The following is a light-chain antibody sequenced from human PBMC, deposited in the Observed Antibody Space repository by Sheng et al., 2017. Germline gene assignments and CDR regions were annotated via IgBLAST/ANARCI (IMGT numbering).Light chain of an antibody. CDR2: KAS. CDR1: QSISTW. Sequence: IQMTQSPSSLSASVGDRVTITCRASQSISTWLAWYQQKPGKAPKLLIYKASNLDSGVPSRFSGSGSGTEFTLTISSLQPDDFATYYCQQFSLYSVTFGGGTKVEIK. J-gene: IGKJ4*01. CDR3: QQFSLYSVT. V-gene: IGKV1-5*03.